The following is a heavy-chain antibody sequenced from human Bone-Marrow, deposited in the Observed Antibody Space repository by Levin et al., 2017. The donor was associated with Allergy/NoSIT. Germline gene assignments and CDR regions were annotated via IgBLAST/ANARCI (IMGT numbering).Heavy chain of an antibody. CDR2: IKEDGSIR. CDR3: AGGVGAPY. J-gene: IGHJ4*02. CDR1: GFSFSSCY. V-gene: IGHV3-7*01. Sequence: GGSLRLSCTASGFSFSSCYMGWVRQAPGKGLQWVANIKEDGSIRNYGDSVKGRVTISRDNAKNSLYLQMNSLRAEDTAVYYCAGGVGAPYWGQGTLVTVSS. D-gene: IGHD1-26*01.